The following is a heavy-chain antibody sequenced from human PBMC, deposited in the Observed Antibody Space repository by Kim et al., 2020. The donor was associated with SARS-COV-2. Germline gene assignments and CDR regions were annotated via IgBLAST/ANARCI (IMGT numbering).Heavy chain of an antibody. CDR3: ARARRDTAMVPGY. Sequence: GGSLRLSCAASGFTFSSYWMSWVRQAPGKGLEWVANIKQDGSEKYYVDSVKGRFTISRDNAKNSLYLQMNSLRAEDTAVYYCARARRDTAMVPGYWGQGTLVTVSS. CDR1: GFTFSSYW. J-gene: IGHJ4*02. CDR2: IKQDGSEK. D-gene: IGHD5-18*01. V-gene: IGHV3-7*05.